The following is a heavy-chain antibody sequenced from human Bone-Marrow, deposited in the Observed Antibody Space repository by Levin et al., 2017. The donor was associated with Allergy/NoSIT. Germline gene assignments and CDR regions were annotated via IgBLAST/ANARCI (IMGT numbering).Heavy chain of an antibody. J-gene: IGHJ6*03. CDR2: INTKTGNP. V-gene: IGHV7-4-1*02. CDR1: GYIFSTYA. CDR3: ARDLNVRDSDAYGVAFYHYSMDV. D-gene: IGHD4-17*01. Sequence: GESLKISCKASGYIFSTYAVNWVRQAPGQGLEWMGCINTKTGNPTYAQGFTGRFVFSLDTSADTAFLQINSLKADDSAVYYCARDLNVRDSDAYGVAFYHYSMDVWGKGTAVTVSS.